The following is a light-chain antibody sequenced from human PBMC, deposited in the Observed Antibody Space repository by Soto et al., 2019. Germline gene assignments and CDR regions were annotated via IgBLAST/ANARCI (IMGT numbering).Light chain of an antibody. CDR3: QQYNNWPPWA. CDR2: GAP. J-gene: IGKJ1*01. CDR1: QSVSIN. Sequence: EIVMTQSPATLSVSPGERATLSCRASQSVSINLAWYQQKPGQAPRLLIYGAPTRATGIPARFSGSGSGTEFTLTISSLQSEDFAVYYCQQYNNWPPWAFGQGTKWIS. V-gene: IGKV3-15*01.